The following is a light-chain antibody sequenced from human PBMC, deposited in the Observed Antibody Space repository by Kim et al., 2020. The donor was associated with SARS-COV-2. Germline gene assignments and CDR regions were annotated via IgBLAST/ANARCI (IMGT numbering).Light chain of an antibody. V-gene: IGLV2-14*01. J-gene: IGLJ1*01. CDR1: SSDVGGYNY. CDR3: SSYTSSSTYV. Sequence: QSALTQPASVSGSPGQSITISCTGTSSDVGGYNYVSWYQQHPGKAPKLMIYDVSKRPSGVSNRFSGSKSGNTASLTISGLQAEDEADYYCSSYTSSSTYVFGTGTKVTFL. CDR2: DVS.